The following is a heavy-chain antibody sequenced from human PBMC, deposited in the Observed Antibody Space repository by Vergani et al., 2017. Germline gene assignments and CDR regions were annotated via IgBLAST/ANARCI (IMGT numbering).Heavy chain of an antibody. J-gene: IGHJ1*01. CDR3: ARISGGSAPYLHY. D-gene: IGHD2-15*01. V-gene: IGHV3-7*01. CDR2: IKRDGTET. Sequence: EVHLEESGGGLVQPGGSLRLSCAASGFTFGDYYMAWIRVAPGKGLDWVASIKRDGTETFYVDSVKGRFTISRDNAKTTLYLQMNSLRDEDRGAYYCARISGGSAPYLHYWCQGTLVTVAS. CDR1: GFTFGDYY.